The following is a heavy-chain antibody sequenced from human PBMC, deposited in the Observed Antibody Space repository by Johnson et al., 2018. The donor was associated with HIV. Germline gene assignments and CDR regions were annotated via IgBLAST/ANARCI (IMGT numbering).Heavy chain of an antibody. Sequence: MLLVESGGGLVKSGGSLRLSCAASGFTFSSYDMHWVRQATGKGLEWVSAIGTAGDTYYPGSVKGRFTISRDNSKNKLYLQMNSLRAGDTAVYYCARGDYGGNLDAFDIWGQGTMVTVSS. V-gene: IGHV3-13*01. CDR2: IGTAGDT. CDR1: GFTFSSYD. CDR3: ARGDYGGNLDAFDI. J-gene: IGHJ3*02. D-gene: IGHD4-23*01.